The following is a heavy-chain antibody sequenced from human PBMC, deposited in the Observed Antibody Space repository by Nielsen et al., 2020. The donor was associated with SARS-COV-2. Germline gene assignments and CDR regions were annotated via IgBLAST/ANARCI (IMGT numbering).Heavy chain of an antibody. CDR3: AKVGYSSSPNWFDP. CDR1: GFTFSSYA. CDR2: IYSGGSST. J-gene: IGHJ5*02. Sequence: GGSLRLSCAASGFTFSSYAMSWVRQAPGKGLEWVSVIYSGGSSTYYADSVKGRFTISRDNSKNTLYPQMNSLRAEDTAVYYCAKVGYSSSPNWFDPWGQGTLVTVSS. D-gene: IGHD6-6*01. V-gene: IGHV3-23*03.